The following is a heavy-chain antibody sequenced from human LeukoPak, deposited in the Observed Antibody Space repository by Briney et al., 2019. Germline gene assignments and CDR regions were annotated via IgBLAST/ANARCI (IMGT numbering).Heavy chain of an antibody. Sequence: GGSLRLTCAASGFTFDDYAMHWVRQGPGKGLEWVSYISGDGSTTYYADSVKGRFTISRDNSKTSLYLQMNSLRTEDTALYYCAKAPTPNGVYMHHWGQGTLVTVSS. CDR3: AKAPTPNGVYMHH. J-gene: IGHJ5*02. D-gene: IGHD2-8*01. CDR2: ISGDGSTT. V-gene: IGHV3-43*02. CDR1: GFTFDDYA.